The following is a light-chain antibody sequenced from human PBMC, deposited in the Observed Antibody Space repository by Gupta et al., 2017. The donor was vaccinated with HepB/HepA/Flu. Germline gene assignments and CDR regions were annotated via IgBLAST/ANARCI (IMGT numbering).Light chain of an antibody. V-gene: IGKV1-33*01. Sequence: DIQMTQSPSSLSASVGDRVTSTCQASQDISNYLHWDQQKPGKAPKLMIYDAANGEPGGPSRFSSSGYLKHFTCTISCRQLADSDNYYCQQYSNRNPFGRGTKVEIK. CDR3: QQYSNRNP. CDR1: QDISNY. CDR2: DAA. J-gene: IGKJ4*01.